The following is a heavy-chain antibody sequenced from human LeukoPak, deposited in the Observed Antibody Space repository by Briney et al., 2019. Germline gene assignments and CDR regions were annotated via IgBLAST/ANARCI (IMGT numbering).Heavy chain of an antibody. Sequence: GGSLRVSCAGSGFTFSIHVMHGVGQAGGRGLAGVAVISYDGSNKYYADSVKGRFTISRDNSKNTLYLQMNSLRPEDTAMYYCAKEGGSGWYGDYWGQGNLVTVSS. J-gene: IGHJ4*02. V-gene: IGHV3-30*18. CDR1: GFTFSIHV. CDR3: AKEGGSGWYGDY. D-gene: IGHD6-19*01. CDR2: ISYDGSNK.